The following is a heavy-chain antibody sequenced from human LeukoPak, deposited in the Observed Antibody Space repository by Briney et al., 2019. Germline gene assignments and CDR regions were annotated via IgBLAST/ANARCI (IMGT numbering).Heavy chain of an antibody. Sequence: SETLTLTCTVSGGSISSYYWSWIRQPPGKELEWIGYIYYSGSTNYNPSLKSRVTISVDTSKNQFSLKLSSVTAADTAVYYCARVGGGSSWTYYYYYGMDVWGQGTTVTVSS. CDR2: IYYSGST. CDR1: GGSISSYY. J-gene: IGHJ6*02. D-gene: IGHD6-13*01. V-gene: IGHV4-59*01. CDR3: ARVGGGSSWTYYYYYGMDV.